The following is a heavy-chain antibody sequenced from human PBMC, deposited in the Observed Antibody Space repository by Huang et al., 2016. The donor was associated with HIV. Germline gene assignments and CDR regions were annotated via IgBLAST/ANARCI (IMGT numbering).Heavy chain of an antibody. V-gene: IGHV1-69*13. CDR3: ARGQLGSYGDYDVLY. CDR1: GGTFRKYA. CDR2: IIPMLGTT. Sequence: QVQLVQSGAEVKTPGSSVKVSCKASGGTFRKYAISWVRPAPGQGLEWMGGIIPMLGTTNYARKVQGRVTITADDSTSTTYGEVSSLRSEDTALYYCARGQLGSYGDYDVLYWGQGTLVTVSS. D-gene: IGHD4-17*01. J-gene: IGHJ4*02.